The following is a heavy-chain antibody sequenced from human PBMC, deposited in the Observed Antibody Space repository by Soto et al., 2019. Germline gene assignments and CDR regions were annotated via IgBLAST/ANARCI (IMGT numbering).Heavy chain of an antibody. CDR3: ARESGEFAP. V-gene: IGHV3-21*01. D-gene: IGHD3-10*01. CDR2: ISSRSSTNT. CDR1: GFSFSNYN. Sequence: EVQLVESGGGLVNPGGSRRLSCVASGFSFSNYNMNWVRQAPGKGLEWVSSISSRSSTNTYYADSVKGLLIIDRDNAKNSLYLQMNSVRAEDTAVYSCARESGEFAPWGQGTLVAVSS. J-gene: IGHJ5*02.